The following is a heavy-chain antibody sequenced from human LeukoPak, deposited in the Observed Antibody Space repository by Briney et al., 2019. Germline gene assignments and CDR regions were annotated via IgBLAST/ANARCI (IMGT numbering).Heavy chain of an antibody. Sequence: ASVKVSCKASGYTFTSYGISWVRQAPGQGLEWMGWISAYNGNTNYAQKLQGRVTMTRDTSTSTVYMEVSSLRSEDTAVYYCARGRGTAMVDDYWGQGTLVTVSS. V-gene: IGHV1-18*01. D-gene: IGHD5-18*01. J-gene: IGHJ4*02. CDR2: ISAYNGNT. CDR3: ARGRGTAMVDDY. CDR1: GYTFTSYG.